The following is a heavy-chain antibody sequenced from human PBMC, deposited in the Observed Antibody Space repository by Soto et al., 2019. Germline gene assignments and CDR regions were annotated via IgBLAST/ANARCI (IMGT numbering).Heavy chain of an antibody. D-gene: IGHD2-8*01. CDR1: GYTFTSYA. J-gene: IGHJ4*02. V-gene: IGHV1-3*01. Sequence: ASVKVSCKASGYTFTSYAMHWVRQAPGQRLEWMGWINAGNGSTKYSQKFQGRVTITRDTSASTAYMELSSLRSEDTAVYYCAREVLMVYAGWGQGTLVTVSS. CDR3: AREVLMVYAG. CDR2: INAGNGST.